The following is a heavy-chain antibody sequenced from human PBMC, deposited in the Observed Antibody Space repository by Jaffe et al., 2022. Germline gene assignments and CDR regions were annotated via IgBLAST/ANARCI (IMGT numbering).Heavy chain of an antibody. Sequence: QVQLVESGGGVVQPGGSLRLSCVASGFTFSSYGVHWVRQVPGKGLEWMTYIRNDGNNKYYADSVKGRFTVSRDNSKNTLYLQMTSLRAEDTAVYYCVRSLKNNDPVWGQGTQVTVSS. J-gene: IGHJ4*02. CDR1: GFTFSSYG. CDR3: VRSLKNNDPV. V-gene: IGHV3-30*02. D-gene: IGHD3-10*01. CDR2: IRNDGNNK.